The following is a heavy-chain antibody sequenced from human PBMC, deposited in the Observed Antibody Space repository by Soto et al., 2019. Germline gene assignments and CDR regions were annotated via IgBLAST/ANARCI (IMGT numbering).Heavy chain of an antibody. D-gene: IGHD4-17*01. J-gene: IGHJ4*02. CDR3: ARVLDYGVPSVYYFDY. CDR1: GGTFSSYA. V-gene: IGHV1-69*13. CDR2: IIPIFGTA. Sequence: SVKVSCKASGGTFSSYAISWVRQAPGQGLEWMGGIIPIFGTANYAQKFQGRVTITADESTSTAYMELSSLRSEDTAVYYCARVLDYGVPSVYYFDYWGQGTLVTVSS.